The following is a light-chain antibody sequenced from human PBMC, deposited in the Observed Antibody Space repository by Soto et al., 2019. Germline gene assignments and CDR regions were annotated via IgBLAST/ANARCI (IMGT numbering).Light chain of an antibody. Sequence: QSVLTQSPSASASLGASVKLTCTLSSGHSSYAIAWHQQQPEKGPRYLMKLNSDGSHSKGDGFPDRFSGSSSGAERYLTISSLQSEDEADYYCQTWGTGIHYVFGTGTKVTVL. CDR2: LNSDGSH. CDR3: QTWGTGIHYV. CDR1: SGHSSYA. J-gene: IGLJ1*01. V-gene: IGLV4-69*01.